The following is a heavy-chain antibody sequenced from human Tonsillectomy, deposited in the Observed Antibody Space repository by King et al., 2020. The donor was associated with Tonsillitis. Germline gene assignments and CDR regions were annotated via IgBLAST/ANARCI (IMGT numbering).Heavy chain of an antibody. V-gene: IGHV4-59*01. CDR3: ARGGGLLDV. Sequence: VQLQESGPGLVKPSETLSLTCTVSGGSISSSYWSWIRQPPGKGLEWIGYIFYSGNTNYNPSLKSLVTISVDTSKNQFSLKLNSVTAADTAVYYCARGGGLLDVWGKGTTVTVSS. CDR1: GGSISSSY. CDR2: IFYSGNT. J-gene: IGHJ6*04. D-gene: IGHD3-16*01.